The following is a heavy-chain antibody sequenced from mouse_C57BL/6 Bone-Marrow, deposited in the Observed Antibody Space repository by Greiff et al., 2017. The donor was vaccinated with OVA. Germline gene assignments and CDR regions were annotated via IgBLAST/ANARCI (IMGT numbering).Heavy chain of an antibody. V-gene: IGHV1-62-2*01. CDR1: GYTFTEYT. J-gene: IGHJ2*01. D-gene: IGHD2-4*01. CDR3: ARHGYDYDDDDYFDD. Sequence: VKLVESGAELVKPGASVKLSCKASGYTFTEYTIHWVKQRSGQGLEWIGWFYPGSGSIKYNEKFKDKATLTADKSSSTVYMELSRLTSEDSAVYFCARHGYDYDDDDYFDDWGQGTTLTVSS. CDR2: FYPGSGSI.